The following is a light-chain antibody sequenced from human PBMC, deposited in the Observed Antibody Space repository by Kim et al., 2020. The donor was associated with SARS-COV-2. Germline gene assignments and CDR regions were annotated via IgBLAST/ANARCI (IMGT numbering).Light chain of an antibody. CDR1: QSDLYSSSNKNF. CDR3: QQYYSTPWT. J-gene: IGKJ1*01. Sequence: DIVMTQSPDSLAVSLGERATINCKTSQSDLYSSSNKNFLAWYQQKPGQPPKLLFYWASTRQSGVFDRFSGSGSGTDFTLTISSLQAEDVAVYYCQQYYSTPWTFGQGTKVDIK. V-gene: IGKV4-1*01. CDR2: WAS.